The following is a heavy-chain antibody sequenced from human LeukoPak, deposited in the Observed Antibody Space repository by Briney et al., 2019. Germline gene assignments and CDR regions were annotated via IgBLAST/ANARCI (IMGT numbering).Heavy chain of an antibody. CDR2: IRSKAYGGTT. CDR3: TRSSIAAAGFFDY. D-gene: IGHD6-13*01. CDR1: GFTFSSYA. Sequence: GGSLRLSCAASGFTFSSYAMSWVRQAPGKGLEWVGFIRSKAYGGTTEYAASVKGRFTISRDDSKSIAYLQMNSLKTEDTAVYYCTRSSIAAAGFFDYWGQGTLVTVSS. V-gene: IGHV3-49*04. J-gene: IGHJ4*02.